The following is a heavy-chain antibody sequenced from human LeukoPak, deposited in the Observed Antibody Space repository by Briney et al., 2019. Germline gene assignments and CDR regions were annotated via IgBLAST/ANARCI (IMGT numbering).Heavy chain of an antibody. Sequence: SETLSLTCTVSGGSISSYYWSWIRQPPGKGLEWIGYIYYSGSTNYNPSLKSRVTISVDTSKNQFSLKLSSVTAADTAVYYCARDEYSYGLSAFDIWGQGTMVTVPS. CDR1: GGSISSYY. CDR2: IYYSGST. CDR3: ARDEYSYGLSAFDI. J-gene: IGHJ3*02. V-gene: IGHV4-59*01. D-gene: IGHD5-18*01.